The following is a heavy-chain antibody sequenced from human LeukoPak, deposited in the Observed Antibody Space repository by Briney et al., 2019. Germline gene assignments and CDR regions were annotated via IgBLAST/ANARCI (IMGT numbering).Heavy chain of an antibody. Sequence: ASVKVSCKASGYTFTSYGISWVRQAPGQGLEWMGWISAYNGNTNYAQKLQGRVTMTEDTSTDTAYMELSSLRSEDTAVYYCATGDIAVAGDYYYYYMDVWGKGTTVTVSS. CDR2: ISAYNGNT. J-gene: IGHJ6*03. CDR3: ATGDIAVAGDYYYYYMDV. D-gene: IGHD6-19*01. CDR1: GYTFTSYG. V-gene: IGHV1-18*01.